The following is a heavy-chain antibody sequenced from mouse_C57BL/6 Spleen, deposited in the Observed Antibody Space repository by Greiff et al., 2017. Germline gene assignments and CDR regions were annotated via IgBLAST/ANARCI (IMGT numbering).Heavy chain of an antibody. CDR2: IRLKSDNYAT. D-gene: IGHD4-1*01. Sequence: EVKLMESGGGLVQPGGSMKLSCVASGFTFSNYWMNWVRQSPEKGLEWVAQIRLKSDNYATNYAESVKGRFTISRDDSKSSVYLQMNNLRAEDTGIYYCTVLWDVNAYWGQGTLVTVSA. CDR1: GFTFSNYW. V-gene: IGHV6-3*01. CDR3: TVLWDVNAY. J-gene: IGHJ3*01.